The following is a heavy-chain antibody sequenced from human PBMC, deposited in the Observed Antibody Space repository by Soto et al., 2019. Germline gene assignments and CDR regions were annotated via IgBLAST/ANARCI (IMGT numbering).Heavy chain of an antibody. CDR3: ARHGLVATRRPYFDF. Sequence: GESLKISCKVSGYSFTNYWIGWVRQMPGKGLEWMGTIFLGDSDTRYSPSFQGQVIISADKSLTTAYLQWGSLKASDTAMYYCARHGLVATRRPYFDFWGQGTLVTVSS. CDR2: IFLGDSDT. V-gene: IGHV5-51*01. CDR1: GYSFTNYW. J-gene: IGHJ4*02. D-gene: IGHD6-6*01.